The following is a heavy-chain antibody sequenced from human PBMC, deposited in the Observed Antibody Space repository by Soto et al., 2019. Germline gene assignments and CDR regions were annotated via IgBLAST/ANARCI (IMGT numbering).Heavy chain of an antibody. V-gene: IGHV3-30*18. J-gene: IGHJ4*02. CDR2: ISYDGSNK. CDR1: GFTFSSYG. CDR3: AKEEGY. Sequence: QVQLVESGGGVVQPGRSLRLSCAASGFTFSSYGMHWVRQAPGKGLEWVAVISYDGSNKYYADSVKGRFTISRDNSTNTLYLQMNSLRAEDTAVYYCAKEEGYWGQGTLVTVSS.